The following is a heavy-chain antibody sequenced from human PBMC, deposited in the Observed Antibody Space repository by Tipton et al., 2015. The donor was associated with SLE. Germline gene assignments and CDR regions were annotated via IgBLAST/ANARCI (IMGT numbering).Heavy chain of an antibody. CDR3: AREAVVNSRLHYYYYMDA. V-gene: IGHV4-34*01. J-gene: IGHJ6*03. Sequence: GLVKPSETLSLTCAVSRGSFSGYAWNWIRQAPGKGPEWIGEISHSGSANYNASLKSRVTMSVDTSKNQFSLNLSSVTAADTAVYYCAREAVVNSRLHYYYYMDAWGKGTTVTVSS. CDR1: RGSFSGYA. CDR2: ISHSGSA. D-gene: IGHD2-21*01.